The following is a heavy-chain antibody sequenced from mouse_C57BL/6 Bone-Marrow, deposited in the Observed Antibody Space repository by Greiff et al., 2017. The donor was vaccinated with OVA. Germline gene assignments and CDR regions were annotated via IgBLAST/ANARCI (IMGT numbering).Heavy chain of an antibody. D-gene: IGHD1-1*01. V-gene: IGHV5-4*03. CDR3: ARDSRHFDY. J-gene: IGHJ2*01. CDR2: ISDGGSYT. CDR1: GFTFSSYA. Sequence: EVKLMESGGGLVKPGGSLKLSCAASGFTFSSYAMSWVRQTPEKRLEWVATISDGGSYTYYPDNVKGRFTISRDNAKNNLYLQMSHLKSEDTAMYYCARDSRHFDYWGQGTTLTVSS.